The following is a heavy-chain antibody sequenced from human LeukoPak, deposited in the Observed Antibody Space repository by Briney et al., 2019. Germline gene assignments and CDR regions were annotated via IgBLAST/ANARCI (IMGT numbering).Heavy chain of an antibody. V-gene: IGHV3-23*01. CDR1: GFTVSNNG. D-gene: IGHD6-13*01. CDR3: ARDRQLGYFDY. CDR2: ISGVGNT. Sequence: GGSLRLSCVASGFTVSNNGLSWFRQAPGKRLEWVSDISGVGNTYYADSVKGRFTISRDNAKNSLYLQMNSLRDEDTAVYYCARDRQLGYFDYWGQGTLVTVSS. J-gene: IGHJ4*02.